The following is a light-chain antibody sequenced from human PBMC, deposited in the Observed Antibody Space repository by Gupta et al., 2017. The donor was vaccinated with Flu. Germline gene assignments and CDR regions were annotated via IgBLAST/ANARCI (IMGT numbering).Light chain of an antibody. Sequence: GERATLSCRASQRVSTRYLAWYQQRPGQAPRLLIYSASIRATGIPDRFSGSGSETDFTLTIDRLEPDDSAVYFCQQYATSYTFGQGTKLEIK. CDR2: SAS. V-gene: IGKV3-20*01. CDR3: QQYATSYT. J-gene: IGKJ2*01. CDR1: QRVSTRY.